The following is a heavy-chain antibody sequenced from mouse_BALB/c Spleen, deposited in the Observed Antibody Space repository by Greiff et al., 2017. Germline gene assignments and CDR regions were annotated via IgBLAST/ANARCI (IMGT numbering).Heavy chain of an antibody. CDR3: VRVITTAFDY. CDR1: GFSLTSYD. Sequence: QVQLKQSGPGLVAPSQSLSITCTVSGFSLTSYDISWIRQPPGKGLEWLGVIWTGGGTNYNSAFMSRLSISKDNSKSQVFLKMNSLQTDDTAIYYCVRVITTAFDYWGQGTTLTVSS. J-gene: IGHJ2*01. D-gene: IGHD1-2*01. CDR2: IWTGGGT. V-gene: IGHV2-9-2*01.